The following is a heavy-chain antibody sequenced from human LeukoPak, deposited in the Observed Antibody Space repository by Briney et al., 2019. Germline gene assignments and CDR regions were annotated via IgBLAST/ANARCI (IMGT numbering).Heavy chain of an antibody. CDR2: INPSGGST. CDR1: GYTFTSYY. Sequence: GASVKVSCKASGYTFTSYYMHWVRQAPGQGLEWMGIINPSGGSTSYAQKFQGRVTITRNTSISTAYMELSSLRSEDTAVYYCARGDSIWDAFDIWGQGTMVTVSS. V-gene: IGHV1-46*01. D-gene: IGHD3-3*01. CDR3: ARGDSIWDAFDI. J-gene: IGHJ3*02.